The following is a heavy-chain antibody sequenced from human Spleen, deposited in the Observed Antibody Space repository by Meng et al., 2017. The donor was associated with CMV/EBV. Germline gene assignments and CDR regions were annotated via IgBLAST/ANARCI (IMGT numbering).Heavy chain of an antibody. CDR3: ARDPTDRVEQYYFDY. D-gene: IGHD1/OR15-1a*01. Sequence: GGSLRLSCAASGFTFSSYGMHWVRQAPGKGLEWVAFIRYDGSNKYYADSVKGRFTISRDNSKNTLYLQMNSLRAEDTAVYYCARDPTDRVEQYYFDYWGQGTLVTVSS. V-gene: IGHV3-30*02. CDR2: IRYDGSNK. CDR1: GFTFSSYG. J-gene: IGHJ4*02.